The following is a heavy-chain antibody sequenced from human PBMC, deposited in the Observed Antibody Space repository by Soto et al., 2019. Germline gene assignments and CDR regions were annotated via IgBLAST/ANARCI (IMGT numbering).Heavy chain of an antibody. J-gene: IGHJ4*02. D-gene: IGHD5-12*01. Sequence: PSETLSLTCAVSGGSISSSNWWSWVRQPPGKGLEWIGEIYHSGSTNYNPSLKSRVTISVDKSKNQFSLKLSSVTAADTALYYCARVGSGYDYYFDYWGQGTLVTVSS. V-gene: IGHV4-4*02. CDR2: IYHSGST. CDR3: ARVGSGYDYYFDY. CDR1: GGSISSSNW.